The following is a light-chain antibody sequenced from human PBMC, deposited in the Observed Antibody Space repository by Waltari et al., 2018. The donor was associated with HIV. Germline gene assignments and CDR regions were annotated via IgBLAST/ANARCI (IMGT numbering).Light chain of an antibody. V-gene: IGKV3-15*01. J-gene: IGKJ4*01. Sequence: ILITQCLATASMLQGQRATISCTASQSIFSNVAWYQQRPGQAPRLLIYGGSTSVTGIPERFSGSGSGTEFTLTISNLQSEDVGVYYCQQYNEWLALTFGGGTKVEV. CDR1: QSIFSN. CDR3: QQYNEWLALT. CDR2: GGS.